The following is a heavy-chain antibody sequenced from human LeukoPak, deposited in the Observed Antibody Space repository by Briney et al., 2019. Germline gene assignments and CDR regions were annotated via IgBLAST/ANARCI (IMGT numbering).Heavy chain of an antibody. J-gene: IGHJ3*02. CDR1: GGSISSGDYY. D-gene: IGHD3-16*01. CDR3: ARDGGTYFPAAFDI. CDR2: IYYSGST. Sequence: SETLSLTCTVSGGSISSGDYYWSWIRQPPGKGLEWIGYIYYSGSTNYNPSLKSRVTISVDTSKNQFSLKLSSVTAADTAVYYCARDGGTYFPAAFDIWGQGTMVTVSS. V-gene: IGHV4-61*08.